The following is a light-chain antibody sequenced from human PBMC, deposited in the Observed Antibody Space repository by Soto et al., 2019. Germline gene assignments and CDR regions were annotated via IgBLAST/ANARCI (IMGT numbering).Light chain of an antibody. Sequence: DIQMTQSPSSLSASVGDRITITCRASQTFTRYLNWYQQKPGKAPRLLIYAASTLQSGVPSRFSGSGSGRDFTLTISSLQPEEFATYYCPQSYSSPWTFGQGTKVEVK. CDR2: AAS. CDR1: QTFTRY. V-gene: IGKV1-39*01. J-gene: IGKJ1*01. CDR3: PQSYSSPWT.